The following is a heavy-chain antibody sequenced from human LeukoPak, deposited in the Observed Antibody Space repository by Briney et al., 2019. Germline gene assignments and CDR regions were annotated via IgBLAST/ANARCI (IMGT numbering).Heavy chain of an antibody. Sequence: ASVKVSCKASGYTFTSYYMHWVRQAPGQGLEWMGIINPSGGSTSYAQKFQGRVTMTRDTSTSTVYMELSSLRSEDTAVYYCARGGGELTPAHAFDIWGQGTMVTVSS. CDR2: INPSGGST. V-gene: IGHV1-46*01. CDR3: ARGGGELTPAHAFDI. D-gene: IGHD3-16*01. J-gene: IGHJ3*02. CDR1: GYTFTSYY.